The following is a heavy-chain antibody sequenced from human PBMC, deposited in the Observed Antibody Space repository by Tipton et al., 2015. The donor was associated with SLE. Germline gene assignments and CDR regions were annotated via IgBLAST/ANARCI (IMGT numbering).Heavy chain of an antibody. CDR3: ARDLTDYYDSRGLGGAFDI. Sequence: TLSLTCDVYGGSFSGHYWSGIRQPPGKGLEWIGEISHTGSTNYNPSLNSRVTISLDTSKNQFSQNLSSVTAADTAVYYCARDLTDYYDSRGLGGAFDIWGQGTMVTVSS. V-gene: IGHV4-34*01. CDR2: ISHTGST. D-gene: IGHD3-22*01. J-gene: IGHJ3*02. CDR1: GGSFSGHY.